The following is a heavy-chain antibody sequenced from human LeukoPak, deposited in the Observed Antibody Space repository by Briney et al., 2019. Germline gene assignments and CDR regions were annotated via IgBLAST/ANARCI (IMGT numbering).Heavy chain of an antibody. CDR3: TRDPIAGAPDYFDY. Sequence: GGSLRLSCAASGFTFSSYGMSWVRQAPAKGLEWVSAISGSGDSTYYADSVKGRFTISRDTSKNTVYLEMNSLRAEDTAVYYCTRDPIAGAPDYFDYWGRGTLVTVSS. J-gene: IGHJ4*02. V-gene: IGHV3-23*01. D-gene: IGHD1-26*01. CDR2: ISGSGDST. CDR1: GFTFSSYG.